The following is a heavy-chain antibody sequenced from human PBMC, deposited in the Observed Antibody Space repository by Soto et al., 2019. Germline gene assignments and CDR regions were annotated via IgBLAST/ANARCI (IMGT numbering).Heavy chain of an antibody. CDR3: ARRQYHHXDY. V-gene: IGHV4-34*01. CDR1: GGSFSGYY. D-gene: IGHD4-4*01. J-gene: IGHJ4*02. Sequence: SETLSLTCAVYGGSFSGYYWSWIRQPPGKGLEWIGEINHSGSTNYNPSLKSRVTISLDTSKKQFSLKLSSVTAADTAVYYCARRQYHHXDYWGRGTLVTVSS. CDR2: INHSGST.